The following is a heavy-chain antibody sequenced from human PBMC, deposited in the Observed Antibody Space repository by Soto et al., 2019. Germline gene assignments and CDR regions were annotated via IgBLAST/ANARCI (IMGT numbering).Heavy chain of an antibody. Sequence: QVQLVESGGGVVQPGRSLRLSCAASGFTFSSYGMHWVRQAPGKGLEWVAVIWYDGSNKYYADSVKGRFTISRDNSKNPLYLQMNSLRAEDTAVYYWARDYYGDYVGWFDPWGQGTLVTVSS. V-gene: IGHV3-33*01. CDR3: ARDYYGDYVGWFDP. D-gene: IGHD4-17*01. J-gene: IGHJ5*02. CDR2: IWYDGSNK. CDR1: GFTFSSYG.